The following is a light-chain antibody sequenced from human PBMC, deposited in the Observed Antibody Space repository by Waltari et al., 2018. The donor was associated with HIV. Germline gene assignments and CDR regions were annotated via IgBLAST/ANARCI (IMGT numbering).Light chain of an antibody. CDR3: SAWDSSLEAWV. CDR1: TNNVGNQG. J-gene: IGLJ3*02. V-gene: IGLV10-54*01. CDR2: RNN. Sequence: QAGLTQPPSVSKGLRQTATLTCTGNTNNVGNQGAAWLQQHQGHPPKLLSYRNNNRPAGISGRLSAARSGNTASLTIAELQPDDEADYYCSAWDSSLEAWVFGGGTKLTVL.